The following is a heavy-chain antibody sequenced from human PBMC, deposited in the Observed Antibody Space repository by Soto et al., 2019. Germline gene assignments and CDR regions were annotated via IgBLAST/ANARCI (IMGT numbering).Heavy chain of an antibody. Sequence: GASVKVSCKASGGTFSSYAISWVRQAPGQGLEWMGGIIPIFGTANYAQKFQGRVTITADESTSTAYMELSSLRSEDTAVYYCARRYFDWLLESQGAFDIWGQGTMVTVSS. CDR2: IIPIFGTA. CDR3: ARRYFDWLLESQGAFDI. D-gene: IGHD3-9*01. J-gene: IGHJ3*02. CDR1: GGTFSSYA. V-gene: IGHV1-69*13.